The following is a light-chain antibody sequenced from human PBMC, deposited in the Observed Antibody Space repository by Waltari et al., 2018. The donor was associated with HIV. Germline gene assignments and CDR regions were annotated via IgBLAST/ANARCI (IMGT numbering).Light chain of an antibody. CDR3: QQYSSSPPIT. J-gene: IGKJ5*01. CDR1: QSVSSSY. V-gene: IGKV3-20*01. Sequence: EIVLTQSPGTLSLSPGERATLSCRASQSVSSSYLAWYQQKPGQAPRLLIYGASSRATGIPDRFRGSGSGTDFTLTISRLEPEDFAVYYCQQYSSSPPITFGQGTRLEIK. CDR2: GAS.